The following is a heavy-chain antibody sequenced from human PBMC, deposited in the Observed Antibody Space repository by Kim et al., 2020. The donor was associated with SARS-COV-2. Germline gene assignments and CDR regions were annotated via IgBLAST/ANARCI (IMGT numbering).Heavy chain of an antibody. D-gene: IGHD6-6*01. CDR2: LSWNSGVI. CDR3: AKDLVSSSFRAFHI. V-gene: IGHV3-9*01. Sequence: GGSLRLSCAASGFTFGDFAMQWVRQVPGKGLEWVSGLSWNSGVIGYADSVKGRFTISRHNAENSLYLQMNSLRAEDTAFYYCAKDLVSSSFRAFHIWGQGTMVTVSS. CDR1: GFTFGDFA. J-gene: IGHJ3*02.